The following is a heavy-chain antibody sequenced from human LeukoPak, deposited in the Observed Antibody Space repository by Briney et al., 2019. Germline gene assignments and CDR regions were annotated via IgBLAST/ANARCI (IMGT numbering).Heavy chain of an antibody. V-gene: IGHV4-39*01. J-gene: IGHJ6*02. CDR1: GGSISSSSYY. Sequence: SETLSLTCTASGGSISSSSYYWGWIRQPPGKGLEWIGSIYYSGSTYYNPSLKSRVTISVDTSKNQFSLKLSSVTAADTAVYYCARHTIVSGYHIPISFYYYYGMDVWGQGTTVTISS. CDR3: ARHTIVSGYHIPISFYYYYGMDV. D-gene: IGHD3-3*01. CDR2: IYYSGST.